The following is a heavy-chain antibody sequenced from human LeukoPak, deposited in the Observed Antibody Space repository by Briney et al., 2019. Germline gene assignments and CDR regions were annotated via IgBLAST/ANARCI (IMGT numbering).Heavy chain of an antibody. CDR3: ARLWGRIAAAGYYFDY. V-gene: IGHV4-61*02. Sequence: TSETLSLTCTVSGGSISSGSYYWSWIRQPAGKGLEWIGRIYTSGSTNYNPSLKSRVTISVDTSKNQFSLKLSSVTAADTAVYYCARLWGRIAAAGYYFDYWGQGTLVTVSS. CDR1: GGSISSGSYY. D-gene: IGHD6-13*01. J-gene: IGHJ4*02. CDR2: IYTSGST.